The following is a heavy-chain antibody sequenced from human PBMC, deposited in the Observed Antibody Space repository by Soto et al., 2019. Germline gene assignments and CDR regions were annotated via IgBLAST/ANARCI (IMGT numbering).Heavy chain of an antibody. J-gene: IGHJ4*02. CDR1: GTSLSISGVG. CDR3: THSPEYPVFDY. V-gene: IGHV2-5*02. CDR2: ICWDDDK. Sequence: QITLKESGPTLVKPTQTLTLTCTFSGTSLSISGVGVGWIRQPPGKALEWLALICWDDDKRYSPSLKSRLTITKDTSENQVVLTMTNMDPVDTATYYCTHSPEYPVFDYWGQGTLVTVSS.